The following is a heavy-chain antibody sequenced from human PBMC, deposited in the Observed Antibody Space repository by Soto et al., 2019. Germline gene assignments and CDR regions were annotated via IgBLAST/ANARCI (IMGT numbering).Heavy chain of an antibody. CDR2: ISYDGSNK. CDR1: GFTFSSYG. V-gene: IGHV3-30*18. D-gene: IGHD3-9*01. J-gene: IGHJ4*02. CDR3: AKDHHYDILTELSGLFDY. Sequence: QVQLVESGGGVVQPGRSLRLSCAASGFTFSSYGMHWVRQAPGKGLEWVAVISYDGSNKYYADSVKGRFTISRDNSKNTLYLQMNSLRAEDTAVYYCAKDHHYDILTELSGLFDYWGQGTLVTVSS.